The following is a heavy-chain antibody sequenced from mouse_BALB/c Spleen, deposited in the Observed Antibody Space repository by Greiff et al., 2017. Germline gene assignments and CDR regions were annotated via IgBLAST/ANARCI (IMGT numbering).Heavy chain of an antibody. CDR2: ISDGGSYT. D-gene: IGHD2-4*01. Sequence: DVHLVESGGGLVKPGGSLKLSCAASGFTFSDYYLYWVRQTPEKRLEWVATISDGGSYTYYPDSVKGRFTISRDNAKNNLYLQMSSLKSEDTAMYYCAGYDYDWWFAYWGQGTLVTVSA. V-gene: IGHV5-4*02. CDR1: GFTFSDYY. CDR3: AGYDYDWWFAY. J-gene: IGHJ3*01.